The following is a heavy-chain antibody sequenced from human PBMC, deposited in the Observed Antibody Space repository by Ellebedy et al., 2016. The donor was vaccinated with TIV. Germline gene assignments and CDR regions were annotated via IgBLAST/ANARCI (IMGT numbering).Heavy chain of an antibody. CDR1: GYTFTSYA. CDR3: ARDMTTVTINWFDP. J-gene: IGHJ5*02. CDR2: INAGNGNT. V-gene: IGHV1-3*01. Sequence: ASVNVSCXASGYTFTSYAMHWVRQAPGQRLEWMGWINAGNGNTKYSQKFQGRVTITRDTSASTAYMELSSLRSEDTAVYYCARDMTTVTINWFDPWGQGTLVTVSS. D-gene: IGHD4-17*01.